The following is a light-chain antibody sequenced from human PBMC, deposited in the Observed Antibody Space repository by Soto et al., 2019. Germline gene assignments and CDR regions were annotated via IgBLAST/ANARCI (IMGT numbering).Light chain of an antibody. CDR1: QSVSSSY. J-gene: IGKJ4*01. V-gene: IGKV3-20*01. CDR2: GAS. Sequence: EIVLTQSPGTLSLSPGERATLSCRASQSVSSSYLAWYQQKPGQAPRLLIYGASSRATGIPDRFSGSGSGTDFTLTISRLEAEDFAVYYCRQHRRSPPVTFGGGTKVEIK. CDR3: RQHRRSPPVT.